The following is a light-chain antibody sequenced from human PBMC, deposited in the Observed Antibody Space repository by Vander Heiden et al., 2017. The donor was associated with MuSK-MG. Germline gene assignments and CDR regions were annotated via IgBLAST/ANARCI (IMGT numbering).Light chain of an antibody. Sequence: DIQLTQSPSCLSSSVGDRVTLICRATQNIGNYLDWSPEKVGKDPQLLIYAATRLQSEVPSRFSGSGSGTEFTLSISSLQREDFATYYCQQGYTKPLTFGGGTKVEIK. J-gene: IGKJ4*01. CDR1: QNIGNY. CDR2: AAT. V-gene: IGKV1-39*01. CDR3: QQGYTKPLT.